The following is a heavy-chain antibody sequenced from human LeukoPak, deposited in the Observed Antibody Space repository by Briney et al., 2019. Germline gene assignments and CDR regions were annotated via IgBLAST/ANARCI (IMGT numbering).Heavy chain of an antibody. J-gene: IGHJ5*02. CDR1: GGSISSYY. Sequence: SETLSLTCTVSGGSISSYYWSWIRQPPGKGLEWIGYIYYSGSTNYNPSLKSRVTISVDTSKNQFSLKLSSVTAADTAVYYCARGPRRITMIVVVIKGNWFDPWGQGTLVTVSS. CDR2: IYYSGST. D-gene: IGHD3-22*01. CDR3: ARGPRRITMIVVVIKGNWFDP. V-gene: IGHV4-59*12.